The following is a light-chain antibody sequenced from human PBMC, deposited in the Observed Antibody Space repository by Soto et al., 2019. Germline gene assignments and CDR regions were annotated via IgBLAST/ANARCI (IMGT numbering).Light chain of an antibody. J-gene: IGKJ2*01. Sequence: IQMTQSPSTLSASVGDRVTITCRASQTIGNWLAWYQQKTGKAPKLLIYDASSLERGVPSRFSGSRSGTEFTLTISSLQPDDFATYYCQQYDSYSYTFGQGTKLEFK. V-gene: IGKV1-5*01. CDR2: DAS. CDR3: QQYDSYSYT. CDR1: QTIGNW.